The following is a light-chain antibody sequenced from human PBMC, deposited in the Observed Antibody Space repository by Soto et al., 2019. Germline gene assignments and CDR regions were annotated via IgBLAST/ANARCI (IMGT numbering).Light chain of an antibody. CDR3: QQYDRYSYS. V-gene: IGKV3-20*01. J-gene: IGKJ2*01. CDR1: RSVTSY. Sequence: DIVLTQSPGTLSLSPGERATLSCRASRSVTSYFAWYQQKPGQAPRLLIYDVSTRATGIPDRFSGSGSGTDFTLTISRLEPEDFATYYCQQYDRYSYSFGQGTKLEIK. CDR2: DVS.